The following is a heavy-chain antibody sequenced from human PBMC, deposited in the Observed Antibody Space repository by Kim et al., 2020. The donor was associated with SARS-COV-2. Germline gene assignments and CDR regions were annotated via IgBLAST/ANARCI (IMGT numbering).Heavy chain of an antibody. CDR1: GFTFSSYG. V-gene: IGHV3-33*06. CDR2: IWYDGSNK. Sequence: GGSLRLSCAASGFTFSSYGMHWVRQAPGKGLEWVAVIWYDGSNKYYADSVKGRFTISRDNSKNTLYLQMNSLRAEDTAVYYCAKDGALDHEAVAGTGDNYGMDVWGQGTTVTVSS. D-gene: IGHD6-19*01. CDR3: AKDGALDHEAVAGTGDNYGMDV. J-gene: IGHJ6*02.